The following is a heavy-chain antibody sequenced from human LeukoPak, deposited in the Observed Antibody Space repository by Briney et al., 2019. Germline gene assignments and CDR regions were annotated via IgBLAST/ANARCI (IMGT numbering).Heavy chain of an antibody. CDR3: ARDRANTYDFWSGYYYYMDV. CDR2: ISAYNGNT. CDR1: GHTFTSYG. Sequence: ASVKVSCKASGHTFTSYGITWVRQAPGQGLEWMGWISAYNGNTNYAQKLQGRVTMTTDTSTSTAYMELRSLRSDDTAVYYCARDRANTYDFWSGYYYYMDVWGKGTTVTVSS. V-gene: IGHV1-18*01. J-gene: IGHJ6*03. D-gene: IGHD3-3*01.